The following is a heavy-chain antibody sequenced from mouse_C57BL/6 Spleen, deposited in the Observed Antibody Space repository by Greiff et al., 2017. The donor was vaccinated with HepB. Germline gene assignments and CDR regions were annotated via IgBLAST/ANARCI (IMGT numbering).Heavy chain of an antibody. CDR2: IRSKSSNYAT. J-gene: IGHJ3*01. CDR1: GFTFNTYA. CDR3: VRDSLGSSGPWFAY. D-gene: IGHD3-2*02. Sequence: DVMLVESGGGLVQPKGSLKLSCAASGFTFNTYAMHWVRQAPGKGLEWVARIRSKSSNYATYYADSVKDRFTISRDDSQSMLYLQMNNLKTEDTAMYYCVRDSLGSSGPWFAYWGQGTLVTVSA. V-gene: IGHV10-3*01.